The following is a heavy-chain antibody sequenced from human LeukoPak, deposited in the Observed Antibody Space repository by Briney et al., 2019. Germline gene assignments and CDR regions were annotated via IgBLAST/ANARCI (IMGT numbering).Heavy chain of an antibody. D-gene: IGHD4-11*01. J-gene: IGHJ6*03. CDR3: ARGSNYVSDYYFDV. CDR2: VNHEGDS. V-gene: IGHV4-34*01. Sequence: SETLSLTCAVYGVSLRGYYWSWIRQSPEKGLEWIGEVNHEGDSIYSPSLKSRLTLSVDMSKNQFSLNLRSVTAADTAVYFCARGSNYVSDYYFDVWGKGTTVIVSS. CDR1: GVSLRGYY.